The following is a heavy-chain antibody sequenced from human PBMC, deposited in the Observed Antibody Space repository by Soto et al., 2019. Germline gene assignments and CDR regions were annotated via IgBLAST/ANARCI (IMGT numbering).Heavy chain of an antibody. Sequence: HPGGSLRLSCAASGFSLGNHWMHWVRQAPGKGLVWVSYINTDGSDTTYADSVKGRFTISRDNAKNTLYLQMNSLRAEDTSVYYCERDRPHSACGPWGQGTLVTVSS. CDR3: ERDRPHSACGP. CDR2: INTDGSDT. V-gene: IGHV3-74*03. D-gene: IGHD5-18*01. J-gene: IGHJ5*02. CDR1: GFSLGNHW.